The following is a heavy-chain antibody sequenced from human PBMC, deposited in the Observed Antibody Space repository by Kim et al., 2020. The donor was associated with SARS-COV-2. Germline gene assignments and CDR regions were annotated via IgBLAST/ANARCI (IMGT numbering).Heavy chain of an antibody. CDR3: AREWDFWSGYYSGMDV. V-gene: IGHV3-7*03. Sequence: GGSLRLSCAASGFTFSSYWMSWVRQAPGKGLEWVANIKQDGSEKYYVDSVKGRFTISRDNAKNSLYLQMNSLRAEDTAVYYCAREWDFWSGYYSGMDVWGQGTTVTVSS. CDR1: GFTFSSYW. J-gene: IGHJ6*02. D-gene: IGHD3-3*01. CDR2: IKQDGSEK.